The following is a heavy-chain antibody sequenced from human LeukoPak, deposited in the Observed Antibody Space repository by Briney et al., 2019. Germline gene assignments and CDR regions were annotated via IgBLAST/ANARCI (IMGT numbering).Heavy chain of an antibody. J-gene: IGHJ4*02. CDR2: INQDGSQI. V-gene: IGHV3-7*01. CDR1: GFIFSNYW. CDR3: VRRGSVWGDH. D-gene: IGHD7-27*01. Sequence: GGSLRLSCAGSGFIFSNYWLSWVRQAPGKGLEWVANINQDGSQIYYVDSVKGRFTISRDNAKNSLCLQMSSLRAEDTAVYYCVRRGSVWGDHWGQGTLVSVSS.